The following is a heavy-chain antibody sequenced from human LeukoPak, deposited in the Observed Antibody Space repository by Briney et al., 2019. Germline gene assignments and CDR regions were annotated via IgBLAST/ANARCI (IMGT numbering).Heavy chain of an antibody. CDR1: GFTFSSYA. Sequence: GGSLRLSCAASGFTFSSYAMSWVRQAPGKGLEWVSAISGSGGSTYYADSVKGRFTISRDNAKNSLYLQMNSLRAEDTALYYCARLGVGATRDAFDIWGQGTMVTVSS. CDR3: ARLGVGATRDAFDI. V-gene: IGHV3-23*01. CDR2: ISGSGGST. D-gene: IGHD1-26*01. J-gene: IGHJ3*02.